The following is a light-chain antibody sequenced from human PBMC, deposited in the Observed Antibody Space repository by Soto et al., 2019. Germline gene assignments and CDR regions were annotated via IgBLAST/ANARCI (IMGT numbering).Light chain of an antibody. J-gene: IGKJ1*01. CDR1: QSFSSTF. Sequence: EILLTLSPDSLSLSPGDRATLSCRASQSFSSTFFAWYQQKPGQAPRLLIYGASSRATGIPDRFSGSGSGTDFTLTISRLEPEDFAVYYCQQYASSVTFGQGTKVEIK. CDR2: GAS. V-gene: IGKV3-20*01. CDR3: QQYASSVT.